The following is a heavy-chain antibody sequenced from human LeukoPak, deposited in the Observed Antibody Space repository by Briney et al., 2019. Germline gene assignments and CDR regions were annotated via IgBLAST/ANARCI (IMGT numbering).Heavy chain of an antibody. D-gene: IGHD4-17*01. CDR3: SGGPVDYGDYFYYYAMDV. CDR1: GYTFTSYD. Sequence: GASVKVSCKASGYTFTSYDINWVRQAPGQGREWMGRIIPSLGVPNYAQKFQGRVTITADKSTSTAYMELSSLRSEDTAVYYCSGGPVDYGDYFYYYAMDVWGQGTTVTVSS. J-gene: IGHJ6*02. V-gene: IGHV1-69*04. CDR2: IIPSLGVP.